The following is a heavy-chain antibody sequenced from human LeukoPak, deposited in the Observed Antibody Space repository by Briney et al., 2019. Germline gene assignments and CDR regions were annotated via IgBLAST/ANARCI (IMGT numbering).Heavy chain of an antibody. CDR3: AKAASSSWPSYYYGMDV. Sequence: DPGGSLRLSCAASGFIFSSYSMSWVRQAPGKGLEWVSVITGSGGNTYYADSVKGRFTIFKDNSKNTVYLQMSSLRVDDTAVYYCAKAASSSWPSYYYGMDVWGQGTTVTVSS. V-gene: IGHV3-23*01. CDR2: ITGSGGNT. J-gene: IGHJ6*02. D-gene: IGHD6-13*01. CDR1: GFIFSSYS.